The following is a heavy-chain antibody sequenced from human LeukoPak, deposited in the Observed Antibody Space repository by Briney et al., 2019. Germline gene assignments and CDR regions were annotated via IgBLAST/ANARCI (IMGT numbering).Heavy chain of an antibody. J-gene: IGHJ5*02. CDR2: VTGSAGGT. Sequence: GGSLRLSCAASGFTFSRYAMMWVRQAPGKGLEWVSTVTGSAGGTYYADSVKGRFTISRDNSKNTLYLIMNSLRAEDTAVYYCAKGAAARLVDPFDPWGQGTLVAVSS. V-gene: IGHV3-23*01. CDR1: GFTFSRYA. D-gene: IGHD6-6*01. CDR3: AKGAAARLVDPFDP.